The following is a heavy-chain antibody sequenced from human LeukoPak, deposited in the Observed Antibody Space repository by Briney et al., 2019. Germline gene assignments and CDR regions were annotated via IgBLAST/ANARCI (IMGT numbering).Heavy chain of an antibody. CDR2: IYHSGNT. D-gene: IGHD2-2*01. V-gene: IGHV4-38-2*01. CDR3: ARHAPDCNNTNCYYYYYYMDV. CDR1: GYSISSDYY. J-gene: IGHJ6*03. Sequence: SETLSLTRAVSGYSISSDYYWGWIRQPPGKGLEWIGSIYHSGNTYYNPSLKSRVTISVDTSKNHFSLRLSSLTAADTAVYYCARHAPDCNNTNCYYYYYYMDVWGKGTTVTVSS.